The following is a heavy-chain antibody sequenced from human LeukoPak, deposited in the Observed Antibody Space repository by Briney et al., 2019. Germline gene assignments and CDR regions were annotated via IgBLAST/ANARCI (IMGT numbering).Heavy chain of an antibody. CDR1: GYSFTSYG. V-gene: IGHV1-18*01. D-gene: IGHD2-21*02. CDR3: ARDRWGLNYYHYMDV. Sequence: ASVKVSCKASGYSFTSYGISWVRQAPGQGLEWMGRISAYNGNTNYAQKLQGRVTMTTDTSTSTAYMELRSLRSDDTAVYYCARDRWGLNYYHYMDVWGKGTTVTVSS. CDR2: ISAYNGNT. J-gene: IGHJ6*03.